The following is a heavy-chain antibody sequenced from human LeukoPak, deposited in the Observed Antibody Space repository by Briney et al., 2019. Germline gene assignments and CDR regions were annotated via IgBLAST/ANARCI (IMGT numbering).Heavy chain of an antibody. Sequence: PGGPLRLSCAASAFTFSDYSMNWVRQAPGKGLEWVSYISGRSSTIYYADSVKGRFTISRDNAKNSMYLQMNSLRAEDTAVYYCARDRIKSGSYYFDYWGQGTLVIVSS. J-gene: IGHJ4*02. CDR3: ARDRIKSGSYYFDY. CDR2: ISGRSSTI. V-gene: IGHV3-48*01. CDR1: AFTFSDYS. D-gene: IGHD1-26*01.